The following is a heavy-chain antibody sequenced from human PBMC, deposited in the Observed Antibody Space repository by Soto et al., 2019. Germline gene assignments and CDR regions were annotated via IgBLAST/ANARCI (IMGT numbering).Heavy chain of an antibody. V-gene: IGHV5-51*01. J-gene: IGHJ6*02. D-gene: IGHD3-10*01. CDR1: GYTFTDYW. CDR3: ARGDYGSGSSPYYYYGMDV. Sequence: PGESLKISCKGSGYTFTDYWIGWVRQLPGKGLEWMGIIYPGDSDTRYSPSFQGHVTITVDKSTSTAYLQWNTLKASDTAMYYCARGDYGSGSSPYYYYGMDVWGQGTTVTVSS. CDR2: IYPGDSDT.